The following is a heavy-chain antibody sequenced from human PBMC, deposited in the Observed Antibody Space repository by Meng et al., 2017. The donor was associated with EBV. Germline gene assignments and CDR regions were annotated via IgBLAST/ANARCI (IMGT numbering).Heavy chain of an antibody. CDR3: ARGGGKRGGIVGATYRLNWFDP. Sequence: QVQLQQWGAGLLKPSEXLSLTCAVYGGSFSGYYWSWIRQPPGKGLEWIGEINHSGSTNYNPSLKSRVTISVDTSKNQFSLKLSSVTAADTAVYYCARGGGKRGGIVGATYRLNWFDPWGQGTLVTVSS. CDR2: INHSGST. V-gene: IGHV4-34*01. D-gene: IGHD1-26*01. J-gene: IGHJ5*02. CDR1: GGSFSGYY.